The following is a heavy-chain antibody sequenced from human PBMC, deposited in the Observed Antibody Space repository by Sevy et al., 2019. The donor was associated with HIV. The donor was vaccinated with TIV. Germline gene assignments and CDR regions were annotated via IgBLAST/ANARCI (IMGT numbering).Heavy chain of an antibody. V-gene: IGHV4-59*01. D-gene: IGHD1-1*01. CDR3: ARGAPNQHQLDYFDY. Sequence: SETLSLTCTVSGVSISPYYWAWIRQPPGKGLECIGFSGNTNYNPSLKTRVTTSVDTSKNQFSLKLSSVTAADTAIYYCARGAPNQHQLDYFDYWGQGTLVTVSS. CDR2: SGNT. CDR1: GVSISPYY. J-gene: IGHJ4*02.